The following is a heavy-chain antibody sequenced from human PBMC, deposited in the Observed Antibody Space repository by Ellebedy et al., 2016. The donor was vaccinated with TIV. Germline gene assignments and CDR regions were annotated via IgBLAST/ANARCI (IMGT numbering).Heavy chain of an antibody. D-gene: IGHD1-26*01. CDR3: AKDLWDLSGPDY. CDR1: GFPFSRNA. J-gene: IGHJ4*02. Sequence: PGGSLRLSCAASGFPFSRNAMGWVRQAPGKGLEWVSSIGGDGESTHYADSVKGRFTISRDTSKNMLYLQMNGLRVEDTALYYCAKDLWDLSGPDYWGQGALVTVAS. V-gene: IGHV3-23*01. CDR2: IGGDGEST.